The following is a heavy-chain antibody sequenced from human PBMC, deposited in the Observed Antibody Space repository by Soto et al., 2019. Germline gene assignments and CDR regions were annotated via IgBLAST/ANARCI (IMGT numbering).Heavy chain of an antibody. CDR2: IYSGGSA. Sequence: GSLRLSCAASGFTVISNYMSWVRQAPVKVLEWVSVIYSGGSANYADSVKGRFTISRDNSKNTLYLQMNSLRAEDTAVYYCVRDDYGLDVWGQGTAVTVSS. CDR1: GFTVISNY. J-gene: IGHJ6*02. V-gene: IGHV3-53*01. CDR3: VRDDYGLDV.